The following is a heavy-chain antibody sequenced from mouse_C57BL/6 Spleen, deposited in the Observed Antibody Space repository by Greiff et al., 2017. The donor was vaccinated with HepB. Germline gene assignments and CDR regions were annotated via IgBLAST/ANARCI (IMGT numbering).Heavy chain of an antibody. CDR1: GYTFTSYW. Sequence: QVQLQQPGAELVKPGASVKLSCKASGYTFTSYWMQWVKQRPGQGLEWIGEIDPSDSYTNYNQKFKGKATLTVDTSSSTAYMQLSSLTSEDSAVYYCARDGHMDYWGQGTSVTVSS. V-gene: IGHV1-50*01. CDR3: ARDGHMDY. CDR2: IDPSDSYT. J-gene: IGHJ4*01. D-gene: IGHD2-3*01.